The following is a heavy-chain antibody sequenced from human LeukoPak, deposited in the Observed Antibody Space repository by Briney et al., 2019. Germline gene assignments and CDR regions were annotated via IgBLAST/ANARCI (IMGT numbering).Heavy chain of an antibody. D-gene: IGHD2-2*02. J-gene: IGHJ3*01. V-gene: IGHV5-51*01. Sequence: GESLLISCKASGCSFTNYWIGWVRQMPGKGLEWMGIIYPGDSDTRYSPSFQGQVTISADKSSSTAYLQWRSLKASDTAMYHCAALSFDTVDAFDVWGQGTIVIVS. CDR1: GCSFTNYW. CDR2: IYPGDSDT. CDR3: AALSFDTVDAFDV.